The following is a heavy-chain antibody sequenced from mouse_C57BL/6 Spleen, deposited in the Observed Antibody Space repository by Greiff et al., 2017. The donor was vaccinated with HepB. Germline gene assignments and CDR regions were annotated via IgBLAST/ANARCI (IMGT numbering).Heavy chain of an antibody. J-gene: IGHJ2*01. CDR1: GYTFTDYY. CDR2: IYPGSGNT. Sequence: QVQLQQSGAELVRPGASVKLSCKASGYTFTDYYINWVKQRPGQGLEWIARIYPGSGNTYYNEKFKGKATLTAEKSSSTAYMQLSSLTSEDSAVYFCARENWGFDYWGQGTTLTVSS. V-gene: IGHV1-76*01. CDR3: ARENWGFDY.